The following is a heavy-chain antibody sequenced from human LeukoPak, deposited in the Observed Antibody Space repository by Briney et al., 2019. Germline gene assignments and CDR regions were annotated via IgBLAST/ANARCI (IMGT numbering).Heavy chain of an antibody. J-gene: IGHJ4*01. CDR2: ISYDGSNK. D-gene: IGHD6-19*01. Sequence: GGSLRLSCAASGFTFSSYAMPWVRQAPGKGLEWVAVISYDGSNKYYADSVKGRFTISRDNSKNTLYLQMNSLRAEDTAVYYCAKGIYSSGWSYFDYWGHGTLVTVSS. CDR3: AKGIYSSGWSYFDY. V-gene: IGHV3-30*04. CDR1: GFTFSSYA.